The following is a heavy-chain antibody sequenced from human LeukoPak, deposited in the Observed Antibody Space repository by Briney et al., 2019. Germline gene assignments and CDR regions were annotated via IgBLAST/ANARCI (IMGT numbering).Heavy chain of an antibody. D-gene: IGHD3-22*01. J-gene: IGHJ4*02. CDR2: INPNSGGT. Sequence: ASVKVSCKASGYTFTGYYMHWVRQAPGQGLEWMGRINPNSGGTNYAQKFQGRVTMTRDTSTSTVYMEPSSLRSEDTAVYYCARDGGDYYDSSGYYYWGQGTLVTVSS. V-gene: IGHV1-2*06. CDR1: GYTFTGYY. CDR3: ARDGGDYYDSSGYYY.